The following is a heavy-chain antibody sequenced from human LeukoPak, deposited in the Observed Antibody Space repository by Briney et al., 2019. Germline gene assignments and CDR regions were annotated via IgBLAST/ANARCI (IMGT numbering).Heavy chain of an antibody. D-gene: IGHD2-2*01. CDR2: IYHSGST. CDR3: ARSCSSTSCFNWFDP. V-gene: IGHV4-4*02. CDR1: GGSISSSNW. J-gene: IGHJ5*02. Sequence: SETLSLTCAVSGGSISSSNWWSWVRQPPGKGLEWIGEIYHSGSTNYNPSLKSRVTISVDKSKNQFSLKLSSVTAADTAVYYCARSCSSTSCFNWFDPWGQGTLVTVSS.